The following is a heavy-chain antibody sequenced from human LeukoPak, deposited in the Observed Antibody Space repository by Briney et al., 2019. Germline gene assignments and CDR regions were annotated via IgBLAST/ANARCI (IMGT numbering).Heavy chain of an antibody. CDR1: GGSISSGSYY. Sequence: SETLSLTCTVSGGSISSGSYYWSWIRQPAGKGLEWFGRIYRNVNTNYNPSLKSRVTISVDTSKNQFSLKLSSVTAADTAVYYCARGEWFGEFDYWGQGTLVTVSS. CDR2: IYRNVNT. J-gene: IGHJ4*02. V-gene: IGHV4-61*02. CDR3: ARGEWFGEFDY. D-gene: IGHD3-10*01.